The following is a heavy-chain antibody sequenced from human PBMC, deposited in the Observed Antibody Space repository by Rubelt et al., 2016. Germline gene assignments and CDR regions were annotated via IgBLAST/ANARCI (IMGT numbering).Heavy chain of an antibody. CDR3: ARMFSSTWFNWLER. V-gene: IGHV3-20*04. D-gene: IGHD2/OR15-2a*01. CDR2: IDWRGGDA. CDR1: GFNFDTYT. J-gene: IGHJ5*02. Sequence: EVQLVESGGGQVKPGGSLRLSCVGSGFNFDTYTMNWVRQAPGKGLEWVSCIDWRGGDAAYAASVKGRFTISRDKAKNALYLQMSNVRVEDTALYFCARMFSSTWFNWLERGGQGSVVTVSS.